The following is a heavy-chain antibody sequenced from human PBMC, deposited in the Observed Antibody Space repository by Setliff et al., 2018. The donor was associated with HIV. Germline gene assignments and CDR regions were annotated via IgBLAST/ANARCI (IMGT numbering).Heavy chain of an antibody. J-gene: IGHJ4*02. CDR2: IRSNGYST. CDR1: GFTFTSGW. Sequence: PGGSLRLSCAASGFTFTSGWMTWVRQAPGKGLEYVSGIRSNGYSTYYADSVKGRFTISRDNSKNTVYLQMGSLRAEDMALYYCARGSQAAVGMYYFDYWGQGTLVTVSS. V-gene: IGHV3-64*02. D-gene: IGHD6-13*01. CDR3: ARGSQAAVGMYYFDY.